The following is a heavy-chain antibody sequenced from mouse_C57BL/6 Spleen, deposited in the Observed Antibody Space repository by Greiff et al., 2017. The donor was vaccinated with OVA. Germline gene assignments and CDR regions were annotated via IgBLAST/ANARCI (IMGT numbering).Heavy chain of an antibody. Sequence: QVQLQQSGAELVKPGASVKLSCKASGYTFTSYWMQWVKQRPGQGLEWIGEIDPSDSYTNYNQKFKGKATLTVDTSSSTAYMQLSSLTSEDSAVYYCARGHYGRYFDVWGTGTTVTVSS. D-gene: IGHD1-1*01. CDR3: ARGHYGRYFDV. CDR2: IDPSDSYT. V-gene: IGHV1-50*01. J-gene: IGHJ1*03. CDR1: GYTFTSYW.